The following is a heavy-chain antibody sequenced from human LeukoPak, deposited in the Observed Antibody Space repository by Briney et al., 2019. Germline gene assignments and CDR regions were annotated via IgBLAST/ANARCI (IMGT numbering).Heavy chain of an antibody. CDR1: GGSISSGGYY. J-gene: IGHJ4*02. D-gene: IGHD6-13*01. CDR3: ARGRASSSLNY. CDR2: IYYSGST. Sequence: SETLSLTCTVSGGSISSGGYYWSWIRQHPGKGLEWIGYIYYSGSTYYNPSLKRRVTISVDTSKNQFSLKLSSVTAADTAVYYCARGRASSSLNYWGQGTLVTFSA. V-gene: IGHV4-31*03.